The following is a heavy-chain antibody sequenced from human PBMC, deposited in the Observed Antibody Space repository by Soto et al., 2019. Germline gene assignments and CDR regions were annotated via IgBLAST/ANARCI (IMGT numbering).Heavy chain of an antibody. V-gene: IGHV2-5*01. J-gene: IGHJ5*02. D-gene: IGHD3-10*01. CDR1: GFSFSTSGVG. CDR2: IYWNDDK. CDR3: VSGSFPNWFDP. Sequence: QITLKESGPTLVKPTQTLTLTCTFSGFSFSTSGVGVGWIRQPPGKALEWLALIYWNDDKGYSPSLKSSLTIPNDPPKNLVVLTMTNMDPVDTATYSCVSGSFPNWFDPWGQGTLVTVSS.